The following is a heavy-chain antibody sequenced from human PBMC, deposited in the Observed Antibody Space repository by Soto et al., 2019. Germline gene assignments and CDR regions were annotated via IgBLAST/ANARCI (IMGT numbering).Heavy chain of an antibody. D-gene: IGHD6-19*01. CDR2: ISYDGSNK. V-gene: IGHV3-30*18. CDR3: AKDLMLASGWPYYYYYGMDV. Sequence: GGSLRLSCAASGFTFSSYGMHWVRQAPDKGLEWVAVISYDGSNKYYADSVKGRFTISRDNSKNTLYLQMNSLRAEDTAVYYCAKDLMLASGWPYYYYYGMDVWGQGTTVTVSS. J-gene: IGHJ6*02. CDR1: GFTFSSYG.